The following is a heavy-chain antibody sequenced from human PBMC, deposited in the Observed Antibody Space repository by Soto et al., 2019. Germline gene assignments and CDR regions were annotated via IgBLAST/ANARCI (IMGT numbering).Heavy chain of an antibody. J-gene: IGHJ6*02. CDR1: GGTFSSYA. D-gene: IGHD6-19*01. Sequence: QVQLVQSGAEVKKPGSSVKVSCKASGGTFSSYAISWVRQAPGQGLEWMGGIIPIFGTANYAQKFQGSVTSTEDESTSTAYMELSSLRSEDTAVYYCARGIWAAVAISYYYYYGMDVWGQGTTVTVSS. V-gene: IGHV1-69*01. CDR2: IIPIFGTA. CDR3: ARGIWAAVAISYYYYYGMDV.